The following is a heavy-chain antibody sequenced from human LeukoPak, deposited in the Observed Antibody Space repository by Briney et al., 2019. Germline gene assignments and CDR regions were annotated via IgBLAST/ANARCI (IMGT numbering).Heavy chain of an antibody. V-gene: IGHV3-48*03. CDR1: GFSFSSYE. CDR3: ARDLREYYYDSSGYYYTYYFDY. Sequence: PGGSLRLSCAASGFSFSSYEMNWVRQAPGKGLEWVSYISSSTIYYADSVKGRFTISRDNAKNSLYLQMNSLRAEDTAVYYCARDLREYYYDSSGYYYTYYFDYWGQGTLVTVSS. D-gene: IGHD3-22*01. J-gene: IGHJ4*02. CDR2: ISSSTI.